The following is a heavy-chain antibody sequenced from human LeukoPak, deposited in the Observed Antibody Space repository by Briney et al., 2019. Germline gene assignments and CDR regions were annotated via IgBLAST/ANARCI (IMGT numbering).Heavy chain of an antibody. Sequence: GASVKVSCKASGYTFTSYDINWVRQATGQGLEWMGWMNPNSGNTGYAQKFQGRVTMTRNTSISTAYMELSSLRSEDTAVYYCARGVITMVRGVIINLFDYWGQGTLVTVSS. J-gene: IGHJ4*02. D-gene: IGHD3-10*01. V-gene: IGHV1-8*01. CDR2: MNPNSGNT. CDR1: GYTFTSYD. CDR3: ARGVITMVRGVIINLFDY.